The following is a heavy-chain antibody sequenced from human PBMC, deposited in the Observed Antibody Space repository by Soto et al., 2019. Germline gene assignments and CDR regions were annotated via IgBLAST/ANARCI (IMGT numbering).Heavy chain of an antibody. CDR3: ATGAITRVRVPPYYYYGMDV. J-gene: IGHJ6*02. V-gene: IGHV1-18*01. D-gene: IGHD3-10*01. Sequence: QVQLVQSGAEVKKPGASVKVSCKTSGYTFSSYGFIWVRQAPGQGLEWMGWISADTGNRKYAQKFQGRVTMTTDTSTXTXYXXLRSLRSDDTAVYYCATGAITRVRVPPYYYYGMDVWGLGTTVTVSS. CDR1: GYTFSSYG. CDR2: ISADTGNR.